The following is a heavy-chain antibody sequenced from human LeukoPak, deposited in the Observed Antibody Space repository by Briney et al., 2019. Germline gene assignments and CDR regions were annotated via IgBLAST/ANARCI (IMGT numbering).Heavy chain of an antibody. J-gene: IGHJ4*02. CDR3: AIASGGRGGLDY. CDR1: GFTFSNYW. CDR2: INQAGSEE. D-gene: IGHD2-21*01. V-gene: IGHV3-7*03. Sequence: GGSLRLSCAASGFTFSNYWMSWVRQAPGKGLEWVANINQAGSEEYYVDSVEGRFTISRDNAKNSLYLQLNSQRAEDTAVYYCAIASGGRGGLDYWGQGTLVTVSS.